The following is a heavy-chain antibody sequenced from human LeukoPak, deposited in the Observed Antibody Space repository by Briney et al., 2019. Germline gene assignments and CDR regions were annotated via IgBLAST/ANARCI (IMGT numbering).Heavy chain of an antibody. J-gene: IGHJ4*02. V-gene: IGHV3-49*04. CDR3: ARGRTVSGAKYYFDF. CDR2: TRSKIYGGAP. CDR1: GFTFRDYG. D-gene: IGHD2/OR15-2a*01. Sequence: GGSLRLSCLTSGFTFRDYGLGWVRQAPGMGLEWVSFTRSKIYGGAPEYAASVRGRFSDSKEESESIADLQMNNLESEDTAVYYCARGRTVSGAKYYFDFWSPGTLVAVSS.